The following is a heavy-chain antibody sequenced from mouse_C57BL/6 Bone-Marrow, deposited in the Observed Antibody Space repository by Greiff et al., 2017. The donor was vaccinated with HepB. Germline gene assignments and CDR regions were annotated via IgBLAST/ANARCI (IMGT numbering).Heavy chain of an antibody. CDR3: ARHLVPTYYFDY. J-gene: IGHJ2*01. CDR2: ISSGGSYT. D-gene: IGHD2-10*02. CDR1: GFTFSSYG. V-gene: IGHV5-6*01. Sequence: EVKLVESGGDLVKPGGSLKLSCAASGFTFSSYGMSWVRQTPDKRLEWVATISSGGSYTYYPDSVKGRFTISRDNAKNTLYLQMSSLKSEDTAMYYCARHLVPTYYFDYWGQGTTLTVSS.